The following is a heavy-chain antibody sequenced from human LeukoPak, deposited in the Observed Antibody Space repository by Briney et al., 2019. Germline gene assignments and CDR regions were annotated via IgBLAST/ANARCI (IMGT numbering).Heavy chain of an antibody. D-gene: IGHD6-13*01. J-gene: IGHJ4*02. CDR3: AAGYSSSWLRRYYFDY. CDR1: GFTFSLYW. CDR2: IKQDGSEK. Sequence: GGSLRLSCAASGFTFSLYWMSWVRQAPGKGLEWVANIKQDGSEKYYVDSVKGRFTISRDNSKNSLYLQMNSLRAEDTAVYYCAAGYSSSWLRRYYFDYWGQGTLVTVSS. V-gene: IGHV3-7*01.